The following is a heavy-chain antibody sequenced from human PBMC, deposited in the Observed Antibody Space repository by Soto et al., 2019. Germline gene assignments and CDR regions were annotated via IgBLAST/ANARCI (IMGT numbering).Heavy chain of an antibody. D-gene: IGHD3-22*01. V-gene: IGHV3-21*01. CDR3: ARGLPNIEEANYEGY. CDR1: GFTFSRYT. J-gene: IGHJ4*02. Sequence: EVQLVESGGGLVKPGGSLRLSCAVSGFTFSRYTMNWVRQAPGKGLEWVSSISSRSIYIFYEDSVEGRFTISRDNAKNSVSLQMNSLRDEDTAVYYCARGLPNIEEANYEGYWGLGTLVTVSS. CDR2: ISSRSIYI.